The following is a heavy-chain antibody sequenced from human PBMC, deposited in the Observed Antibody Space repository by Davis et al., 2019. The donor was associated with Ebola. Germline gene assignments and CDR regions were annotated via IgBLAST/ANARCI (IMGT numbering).Heavy chain of an antibody. CDR3: ARHTSLGY. J-gene: IGHJ4*02. D-gene: IGHD3-16*01. V-gene: IGHV3-66*04. Sequence: PVQPLDSPSVIYSGGSTYYADSVKGRFTISRDNSKNTLYLQMNSLRAEDTAVYYCARHTSLGYWGQGTLVTVSS. CDR2: IYSGGST.